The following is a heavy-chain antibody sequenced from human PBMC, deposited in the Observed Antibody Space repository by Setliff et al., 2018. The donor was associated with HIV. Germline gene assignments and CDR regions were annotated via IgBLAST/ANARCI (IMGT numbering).Heavy chain of an antibody. J-gene: IGHJ6*03. CDR2: INHSGRT. CDR3: VRVSCSSWYSIPRNYYYSMDV. D-gene: IGHD6-13*01. CDR1: GGSFSGYC. Sequence: PSETLSLTCAVYGGSFSGYCWSWIRQPPGKGLEWIGEINHSGRTKYNPSLKSRVTTSVDTSKNQFSLRLGSVTAADTAVYYCVRVSCSSWYSIPRNYYYSMDVWGEGTTVTVS. V-gene: IGHV4-34*01.